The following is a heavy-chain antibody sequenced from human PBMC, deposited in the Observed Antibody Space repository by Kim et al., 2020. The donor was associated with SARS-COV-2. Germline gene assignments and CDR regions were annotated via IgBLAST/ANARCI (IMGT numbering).Heavy chain of an antibody. CDR3: AREGAYSSSWYLVRGMDV. Sequence: SETLSLTCAVYGGSFSGYYWSWIRQPPGKGLEWIGEINHSGSTNYNPSLKSRVTISVDTSKNQFSLKLSSVTAADTAVYYCAREGAYSSSWYLVRGMDVWGQGTTVTVSS. CDR1: GGSFSGYY. V-gene: IGHV4-34*01. J-gene: IGHJ6*02. D-gene: IGHD6-13*01. CDR2: INHSGST.